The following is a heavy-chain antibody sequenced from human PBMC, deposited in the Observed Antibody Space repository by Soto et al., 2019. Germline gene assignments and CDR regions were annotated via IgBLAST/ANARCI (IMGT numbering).Heavy chain of an antibody. CDR3: AKDRPVKARSGSLNV. CDR1: GFIFNNYG. D-gene: IGHD1-1*01. Sequence: GWSLSLFCAASGFIFNNYGVHLVGHAPGKGLEWVALTSHDGSNKYYVDSVRGRFTISRDNSSNTLYLQMNSLRAEDKAVYYCAKDRPVKARSGSLNVWGQGTLVTVSS. CDR2: TSHDGSNK. J-gene: IGHJ4*02. V-gene: IGHV3-30*18.